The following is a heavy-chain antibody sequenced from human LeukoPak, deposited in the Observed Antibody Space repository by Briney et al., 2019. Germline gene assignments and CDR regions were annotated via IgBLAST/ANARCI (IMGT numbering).Heavy chain of an antibody. CDR2: IYYSGST. CDR3: ARLIWYYDILTGYYSPPYYFDY. CDR1: GGSISSSSYY. J-gene: IGHJ4*02. V-gene: IGHV4-39*01. D-gene: IGHD3-9*01. Sequence: SETLSLTCTVSGGSISSSSYYWGWIRQPPGKGLEWIGSIYYSGSTYYNPSLKSRVTISVDTSKNQFSLKLSSVTAADTAVNYCARLIWYYDILTGYYSPPYYFDYWGQGTLVTVSS.